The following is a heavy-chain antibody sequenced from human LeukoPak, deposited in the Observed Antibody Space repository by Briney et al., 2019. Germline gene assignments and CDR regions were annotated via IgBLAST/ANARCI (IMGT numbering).Heavy chain of an antibody. CDR2: IWYDGSNK. D-gene: IGHD3-16*01. CDR1: GFSFSDYG. Sequence: GGSLRLSCAASGFSFSDYGMHWVRQAPGKGLEWVAVIWYDGSNKYYADSVKGRFTISRDNSKNTLYLQMNSLRAEDTAVYYCARDVAAPGGVYFDYWGQGTLVTVSS. V-gene: IGHV3-33*01. J-gene: IGHJ4*02. CDR3: ARDVAAPGGVYFDY.